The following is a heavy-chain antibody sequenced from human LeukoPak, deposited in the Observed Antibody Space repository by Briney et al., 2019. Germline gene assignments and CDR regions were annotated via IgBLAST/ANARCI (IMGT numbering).Heavy chain of an antibody. Sequence: SETLSLTCAVYGGSFSGYYWSWIRQPPGKGLEWIGEINHSGSTNYNPSLKSRVTISVDTSKNQFSLKLSSVTAADTAVYYCASQEFAVGATDYWGQGTLVTVSS. V-gene: IGHV4-34*01. CDR1: GGSFSGYY. D-gene: IGHD1-26*01. J-gene: IGHJ4*02. CDR2: INHSGST. CDR3: ASQEFAVGATDY.